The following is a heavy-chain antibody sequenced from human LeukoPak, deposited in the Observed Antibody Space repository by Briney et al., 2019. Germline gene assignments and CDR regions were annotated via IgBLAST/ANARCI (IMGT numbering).Heavy chain of an antibody. CDR3: ATSPRVTLYVMGDFAY. J-gene: IGHJ4*02. D-gene: IGHD3-16*01. CDR2: ISGSGGST. Sequence: GGSLRLSCAASGFTFSSYWMSWVRQAPGKGLEWVSAISGSGGSTYYADSVKGRFTISRGTSENTIYLQMNSLRAEDTAVYYCATSPRVTLYVMGDFAYWGQGTLVTVSS. V-gene: IGHV3-23*01. CDR1: GFTFSSYW.